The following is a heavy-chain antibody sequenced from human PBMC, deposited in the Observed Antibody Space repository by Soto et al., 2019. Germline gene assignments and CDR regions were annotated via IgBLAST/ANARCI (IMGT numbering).Heavy chain of an antibody. V-gene: IGHV3-53*02. CDR3: ARHRDAFSSTFDY. CDR2: LYSGGST. CDR1: GFTVSTNY. D-gene: IGHD3-3*02. Sequence: EVQLVETGGGLIQPGGSLRLSCAVSGFTVSTNYMSWVRQAPGKGLEWVSALYSGGSTYYADSVKGRFTISRDNSKNTLHLQMKSLRAEDPALYYCARHRDAFSSTFDYWGQGTLVTVSS. J-gene: IGHJ4*02.